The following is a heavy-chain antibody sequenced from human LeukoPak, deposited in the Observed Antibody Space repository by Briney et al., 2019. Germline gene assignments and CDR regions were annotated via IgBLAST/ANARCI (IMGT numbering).Heavy chain of an antibody. J-gene: IGHJ6*02. V-gene: IGHV4-38-2*02. CDR3: ATMVREGIGWYGMDV. CDR1: TYSISSGYY. CDR2: IYHNGNT. Sequence: SETLSLTCTVSTYSISSGYYWGWIRPPPGKGLGWIGNIYHNGNTYYNPSLKSRVTISVDTSKNQFSLKLSSVTAADTAVYYCATMVREGIGWYGMDVWGQGTTVTVSS. D-gene: IGHD3-10*01.